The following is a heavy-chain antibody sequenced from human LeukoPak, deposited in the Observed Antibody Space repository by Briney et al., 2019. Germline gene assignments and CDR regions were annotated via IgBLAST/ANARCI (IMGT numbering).Heavy chain of an antibody. V-gene: IGHV4-39*01. CDR3: ARHISALGYCSGGSCKAGIYDSSGSSDAFDI. Sequence: SETLSLTCTVSGGSISSSSYYWGWIRQPPGKGLEWIGSIYYSGSTYYNPSLKSRVTISVDTSKNQFSLKLSSLTAADTAVYYCARHISALGYCSGGSCKAGIYDSSGSSDAFDIWGQGTMVTVSS. CDR1: GGSISSSSYY. J-gene: IGHJ3*02. CDR2: IYYSGST. D-gene: IGHD2-15*01.